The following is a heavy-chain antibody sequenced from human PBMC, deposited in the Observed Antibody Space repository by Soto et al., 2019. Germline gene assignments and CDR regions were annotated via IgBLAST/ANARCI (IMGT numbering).Heavy chain of an antibody. CDR1: GFTFSSYA. V-gene: IGHV3-23*01. Sequence: PGGSLRLSCAASGFTFSSYAMSWVRQAPGKGLEWVSAISGSGGSTYYADSVKGRFTISRDNSKNTLYLQMNSLRAEDTAVYYCAKDLVGATIYFPYFDYWGQGTLVTVSS. CDR3: AKDLVGATIYFPYFDY. D-gene: IGHD1-26*01. CDR2: ISGSGGST. J-gene: IGHJ4*02.